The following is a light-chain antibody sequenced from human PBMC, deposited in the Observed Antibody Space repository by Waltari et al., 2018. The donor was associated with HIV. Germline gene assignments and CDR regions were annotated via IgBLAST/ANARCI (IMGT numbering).Light chain of an antibody. V-gene: IGKV1-9*01. J-gene: IGKJ4*01. CDR3: QQLNSYPLT. Sequence: DTQMTQSPSFLSASIGDRVTITCRASQGIRTYLAWYQQKPGKVPNLLIYAASTLQSGVPSRFSGSGSGTEFTLPSSSLQPEDFATYYCQQLNSYPLTFGGGTKVEIK. CDR2: AAS. CDR1: QGIRTY.